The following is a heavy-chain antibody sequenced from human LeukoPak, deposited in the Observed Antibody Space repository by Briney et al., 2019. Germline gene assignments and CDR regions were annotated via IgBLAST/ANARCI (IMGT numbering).Heavy chain of an antibody. CDR3: ARVEITMVRGVMDYYYGMDV. D-gene: IGHD3-10*01. CDR1: GGSISSGSYY. Sequence: PSETLSLTCTGSGGSISSGSYYWSWIRQPAGKRLEWIGRINTSGSTNYNPSLKSRVTISVDTSKNQFSLNLSSVTAADTAVYYCARVEITMVRGVMDYYYGMDVWGQGTTVTVSS. J-gene: IGHJ6*02. CDR2: INTSGST. V-gene: IGHV4-61*02.